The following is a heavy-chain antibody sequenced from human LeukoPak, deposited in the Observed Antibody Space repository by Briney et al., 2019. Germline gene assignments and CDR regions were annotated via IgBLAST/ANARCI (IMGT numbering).Heavy chain of an antibody. CDR2: MNPNSGNT. V-gene: IGHV1-8*03. D-gene: IGHD4-17*01. Sequence: ASVKVSCKASGYTFTSYDINWVRQATGQGLEWMGWMNPNSGNTDYAQKFQGRVTLTRNTSISTAYMELSSLRSEDTAVYYCATASTVTTSPFDYWGQGTLVTVSS. CDR1: GYTFTSYD. J-gene: IGHJ4*02. CDR3: ATASTVTTSPFDY.